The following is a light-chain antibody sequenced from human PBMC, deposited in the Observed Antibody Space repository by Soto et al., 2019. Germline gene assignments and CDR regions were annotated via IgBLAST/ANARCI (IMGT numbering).Light chain of an antibody. Sequence: EIVLTQSPGTLSLAAGERATLSCRASQSVDSNSLAWYQQKPGQSPRVVMYGASSRATGIPDRFSGSGSGTDFTLTINRLEPEDFAVYYCQQYYNSPRTFGQGTKVEIK. CDR1: QSVDSNS. J-gene: IGKJ1*01. CDR3: QQYYNSPRT. V-gene: IGKV3-20*01. CDR2: GAS.